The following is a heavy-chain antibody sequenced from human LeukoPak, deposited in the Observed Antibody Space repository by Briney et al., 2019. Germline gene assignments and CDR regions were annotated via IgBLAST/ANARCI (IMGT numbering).Heavy chain of an antibody. V-gene: IGHV3-30-3*02. CDR2: ISKDGSDK. CDR1: GFTFSDYA. CDR3: AKQLGYCSDGSCYFPY. Sequence: PGGSLRLSCAASGFTFSDYAMHWVRQAPGKGLEWVAVISKDGSDKYYPDSVQGRFTISRDNSKSTLCLQMNSLRAEDTAVYYCAKQLGYCSDGSCYFPYWGQGTLVTVSS. J-gene: IGHJ4*02. D-gene: IGHD2-15*01.